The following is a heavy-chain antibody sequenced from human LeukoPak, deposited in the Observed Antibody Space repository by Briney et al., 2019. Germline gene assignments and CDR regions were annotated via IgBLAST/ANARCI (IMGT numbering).Heavy chain of an antibody. CDR2: ISYDGSNK. J-gene: IGHJ4*02. CDR1: GFTFSSYG. CDR3: AKGEMATIGTFDY. V-gene: IGHV3-30*18. D-gene: IGHD5-24*01. Sequence: GGSLRLSCAASGFTFSSYGMHWVRQAPGKGLEWVAVISYDGSNKYYADSVKCRFTISRDNSKNTLYQQMNSLRDEDTAVYYCAKGEMATIGTFDYWGQGTLVTVSS.